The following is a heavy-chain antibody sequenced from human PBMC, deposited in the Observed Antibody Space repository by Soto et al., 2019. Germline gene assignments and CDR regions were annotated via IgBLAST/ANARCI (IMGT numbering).Heavy chain of an antibody. Sequence: PGGSLRLSCAASGFTFSSYWMSWVRQAPGKGLEWVANIIQDGSEKYYVDSVKGRFTISRDNAKNSLYLQMNSLRAEDTAVYYCARSPSGSLEPDFDYWGQGTLVTVSS. CDR2: IIQDGSEK. D-gene: IGHD1-26*01. CDR1: GFTFSSYW. CDR3: ARSPSGSLEPDFDY. V-gene: IGHV3-7*03. J-gene: IGHJ4*02.